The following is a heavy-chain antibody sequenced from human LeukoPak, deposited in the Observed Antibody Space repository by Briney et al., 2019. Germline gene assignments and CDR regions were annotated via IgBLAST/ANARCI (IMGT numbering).Heavy chain of an antibody. CDR1: GFTFSSHA. CDR3: AKGLAVAGHFDY. CDR2: ISGSGGST. V-gene: IGHV3-23*01. Sequence: GGSLRLSCAASGFTFSSHAMSWVRQAPGKGLEWVSAISGSGGSTYYADSVKGRFTISRDKSKNTLYLQMNSLRAEDTAVYYCAKGLAVAGHFDYWGQGTLVTVSS. D-gene: IGHD6-19*01. J-gene: IGHJ4*02.